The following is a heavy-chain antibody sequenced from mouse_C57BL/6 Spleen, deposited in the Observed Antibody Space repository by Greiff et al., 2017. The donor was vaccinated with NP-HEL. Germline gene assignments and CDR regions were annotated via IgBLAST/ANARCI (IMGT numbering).Heavy chain of an antibody. CDR1: GYTFTSYW. CDR3: ARRGHYYAMDY. J-gene: IGHJ4*01. V-gene: IGHV1-50*01. Sequence: QVQLQQPGAELVKPGASVKLSCKASGYTFTSYWMQWVKQRPGQGLEWIGEIDPSASYTNYNQKFKGKATLTVDTSSSTAYMQLSSLTSEDSAVYYCARRGHYYAMDYWGQGTSVTVSS. CDR2: IDPSASYT.